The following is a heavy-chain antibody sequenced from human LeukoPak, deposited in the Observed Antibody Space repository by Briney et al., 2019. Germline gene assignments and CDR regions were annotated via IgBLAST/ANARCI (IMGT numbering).Heavy chain of an antibody. Sequence: ASVNVSCKASGYTFTSYYIHWVRQAPGQGLEWMGIIRPSGGRASYPQNFQGRVTMTMDMSASTVHMELSSLTSEDTAMYYCAREPPESFRFDYWGQGAPVTVSS. V-gene: IGHV1-46*01. CDR3: AREPPESFRFDY. CDR1: GYTFTSYY. J-gene: IGHJ4*02. D-gene: IGHD3-16*02. CDR2: IRPSGGRA.